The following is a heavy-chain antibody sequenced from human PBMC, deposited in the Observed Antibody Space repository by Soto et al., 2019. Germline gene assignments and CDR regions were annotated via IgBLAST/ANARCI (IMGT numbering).Heavy chain of an antibody. J-gene: IGHJ4*02. CDR1: GGTFSSYT. D-gene: IGHD5-18*01. CDR2: IIPILGIA. V-gene: IGHV1-69*02. CDR3: ARGKSTAMVRNFDY. Sequence: QVQLVQSGAEVKKPGSSVKVSCKASGGTFSSYTISWVRQAPGQGLEWMGRIIPILGIANYAQKFQGRVTITADKPTSTAYMELSSLRSEDTAVYYCARGKSTAMVRNFDYWGQGTLVTVSS.